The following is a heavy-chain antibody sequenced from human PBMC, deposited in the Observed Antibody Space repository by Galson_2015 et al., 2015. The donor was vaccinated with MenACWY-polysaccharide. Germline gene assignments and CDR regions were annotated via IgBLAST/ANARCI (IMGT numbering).Heavy chain of an antibody. D-gene: IGHD3-10*01. J-gene: IGHJ4*02. Sequence: APRLGCGASGVTFSNFWMSWVRQAPGKGLEWVASIKQDGSEKYLVDYVKGRFTIARDNAENSLFLQMNSLRAEDTAVYYCARERWVRGVFFDQWGQGTLVTVSS. V-gene: IGHV3-7*01. CDR3: ARERWVRGVFFDQ. CDR2: IKQDGSEK. CDR1: GVTFSNFW.